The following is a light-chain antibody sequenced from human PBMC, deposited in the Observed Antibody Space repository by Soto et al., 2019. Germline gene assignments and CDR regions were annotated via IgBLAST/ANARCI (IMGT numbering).Light chain of an antibody. V-gene: IGKV1-5*03. CDR2: KAS. CDR1: QSISSW. J-gene: IGKJ1*01. CDR3: QQYGSSPWT. Sequence: DIQMTQSPSTLSASVGDRVTITCRASQSISSWLAWYQQKPGKAPKLLIYKASSLESGVPSRFSGSGSGTEFTLTISSLQPDDFAVYCCQQYGSSPWTFGQGTKVDIK.